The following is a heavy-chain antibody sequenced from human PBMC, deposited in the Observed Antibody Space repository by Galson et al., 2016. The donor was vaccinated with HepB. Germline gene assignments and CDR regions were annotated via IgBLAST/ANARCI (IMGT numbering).Heavy chain of an antibody. CDR2: VSFDGSYT. CDR3: AKDLPGTMSFDY. CDR1: GFIFNHFG. J-gene: IGHJ4*02. D-gene: IGHD1-14*01. Sequence: LRLSCAGSGFIFNHFGMHWVRQVPGKGLEWVAGVSFDGSYTSSADSVKGRLSISRDSFKNTLYLQMNSLRSEDTAVYYCAKDLPGTMSFDYWGQGTLVTVSS. V-gene: IGHV3-30*18.